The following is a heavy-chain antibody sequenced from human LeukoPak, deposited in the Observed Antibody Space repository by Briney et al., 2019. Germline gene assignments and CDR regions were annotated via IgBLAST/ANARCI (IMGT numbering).Heavy chain of an antibody. CDR3: ARGSAQWLVRAFDI. CDR1: GFTFSSYA. D-gene: IGHD6-19*01. Sequence: PGGSLRLSCAASGFTFSSYAMHWVRQAPGKGLEWVAVISYDGSNKYYADSVKGRFTISRDNSKNTLYLQMNSLRAEDTAVYYCARGSAQWLVRAFDIWGQGTMVTVSS. J-gene: IGHJ3*02. V-gene: IGHV3-30*04. CDR2: ISYDGSNK.